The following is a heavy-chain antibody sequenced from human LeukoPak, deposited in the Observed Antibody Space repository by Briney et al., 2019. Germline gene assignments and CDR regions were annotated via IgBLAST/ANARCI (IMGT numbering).Heavy chain of an antibody. D-gene: IGHD3-22*01. Sequence: ESGPTLVKPTQTLTLTCTFSGFSISTRGVAVGWIRQPPGKALEWLALIYWNDDKRYSPSLRTRLTITKDTSKNQVVLTMTNMDPVDTATYYCAHNRYFYDSSAFYDVSDIWGPGTMVTVSS. CDR3: AHNRYFYDSSAFYDVSDI. J-gene: IGHJ3*02. CDR2: IYWNDDK. V-gene: IGHV2-5*01. CDR1: GFSISTRGVA.